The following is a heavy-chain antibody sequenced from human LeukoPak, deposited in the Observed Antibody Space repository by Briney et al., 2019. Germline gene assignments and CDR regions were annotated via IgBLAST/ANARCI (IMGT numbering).Heavy chain of an antibody. Sequence: GGSLRLSCAASGFTFRSYSMNWVRQAPGKGLEGVSSISSSSSYIYYADSVKGRFTISRDNAKNSLYLQMNSLRAEDTAVYYCARIRQWLAHPSYYYYMDVWGKGTTVTVSS. CDR3: ARIRQWLAHPSYYYYMDV. V-gene: IGHV3-21*01. J-gene: IGHJ6*03. D-gene: IGHD6-19*01. CDR2: ISSSSSYI. CDR1: GFTFRSYS.